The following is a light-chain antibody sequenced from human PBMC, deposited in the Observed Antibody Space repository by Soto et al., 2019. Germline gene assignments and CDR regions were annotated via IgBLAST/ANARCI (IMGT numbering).Light chain of an antibody. J-gene: IGKJ4*01. CDR2: EAS. Sequence: DIQMTQTPSSLSASVGDRVIITCRTSQGISNYLAWYQQKPGKVPKLLIYEASILQSGVPSRFSGSGSGSDCTLNISSVQAEDVATYYCQKYDDAPITFGGGTKLDIK. CDR1: QGISNY. V-gene: IGKV1-27*01. CDR3: QKYDDAPIT.